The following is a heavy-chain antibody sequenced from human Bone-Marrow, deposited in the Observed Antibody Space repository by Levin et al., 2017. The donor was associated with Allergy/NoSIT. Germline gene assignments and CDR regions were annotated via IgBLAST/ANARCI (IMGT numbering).Heavy chain of an antibody. CDR1: GLSFRSHD. V-gene: IGHV3-13*01. D-gene: IGHD5-18*01. CDR3: ARAVSRGYPSLDY. Sequence: AGGSLRLSCAASGLSFRSHDIHWVRQVAGKGLEWVSAFDTAGATHYADSVKGRFTISRDNARNSVYLQMNSLSAGDMAIYYCARAVSRGYPSLDYWGQGTLVTVSS. J-gene: IGHJ4*02. CDR2: FDTAGAT.